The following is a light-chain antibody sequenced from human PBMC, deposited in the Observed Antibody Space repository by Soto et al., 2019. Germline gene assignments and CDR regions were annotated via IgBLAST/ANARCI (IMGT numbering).Light chain of an antibody. Sequence: DIPMTQSPSSLSASVGDRVSITCRASQSISSYLNWYQQKPGEAPKLLIYAASSLQGGVPSKFSGSGSGTDFTLTISRLQPADFSTYYCQQSYSSPPTFGQGTKVEIK. CDR2: AAS. CDR1: QSISSY. CDR3: QQSYSSPPT. V-gene: IGKV1-39*01. J-gene: IGKJ1*01.